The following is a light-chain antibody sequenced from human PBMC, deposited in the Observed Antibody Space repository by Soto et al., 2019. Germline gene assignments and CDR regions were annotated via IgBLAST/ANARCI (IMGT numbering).Light chain of an antibody. Sequence: QSVLTQPPSASGTPGQRVTISCSGSSSNIGSNTVNWYQQLPGTAPKLLIYNNNQRPSGVPDRFSDSKSGTSASLAISGLQSEHEADYYCAAWDDSLNGLVFGTGTKVTVL. V-gene: IGLV1-44*01. J-gene: IGLJ1*01. CDR2: NNN. CDR1: SSNIGSNT. CDR3: AAWDDSLNGLV.